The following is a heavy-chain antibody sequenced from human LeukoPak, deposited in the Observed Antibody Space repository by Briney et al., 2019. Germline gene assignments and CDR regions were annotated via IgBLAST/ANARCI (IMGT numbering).Heavy chain of an antibody. CDR3: ATSHPRRGYSGYDLDY. J-gene: IGHJ4*02. Sequence: ASVKVSCKVSGYTLTELSMHWVRQAPGKGLEWMGGFDPEDGETIYAQKFQGRVTMTEDTSTDTAYMELSSLRSEDTTVYYCATSHPRRGYSGYDLDYWGQGTLVTVSS. V-gene: IGHV1-24*01. D-gene: IGHD5-12*01. CDR1: GYTLTELS. CDR2: FDPEDGET.